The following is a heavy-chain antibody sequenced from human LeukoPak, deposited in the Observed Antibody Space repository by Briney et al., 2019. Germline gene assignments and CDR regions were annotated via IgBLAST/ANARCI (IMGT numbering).Heavy chain of an antibody. J-gene: IGHJ5*02. CDR3: AKDLRGSGWSWFDP. V-gene: IGHV3-30*18. D-gene: IGHD6-19*01. CDR2: ISYDGSNK. Sequence: PGGSLRLSCAASGFTFSSYGMHWVRQAPGKGLEWVAVISYDGSNKYYADSVKGRFTISRDNSKNTLYLQMNSLRVEDTAVYYCAKDLRGSGWSWFDPWGQGTLVTVSS. CDR1: GFTFSSYG.